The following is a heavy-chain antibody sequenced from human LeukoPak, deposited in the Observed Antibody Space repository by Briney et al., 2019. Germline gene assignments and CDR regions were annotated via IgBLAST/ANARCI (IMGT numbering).Heavy chain of an antibody. J-gene: IGHJ3*02. Sequence: SETLSLTCTVSGGSISSYYWSWIRQPPGKGLEWIGYIYYSGSTNYNPSLKSRVTISVDTSKNQFSLKLSSVTAADTAVYYCARERAGSSWYSAFDIWGQGTMVTVSS. CDR3: ARERAGSSWYSAFDI. D-gene: IGHD6-13*01. V-gene: IGHV4-59*01. CDR2: IYYSGST. CDR1: GGSISSYY.